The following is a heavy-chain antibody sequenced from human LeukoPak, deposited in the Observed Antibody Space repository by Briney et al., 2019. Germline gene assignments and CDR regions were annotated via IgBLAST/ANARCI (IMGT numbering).Heavy chain of an antibody. CDR3: ARGGRLPAAGDFDY. V-gene: IGHV3-64*01. D-gene: IGHD2-21*01. Sequence: GGSLRLSCAASGFTFSSYAMHWVRQAPGKGLEYVSAISSNGGSTYYANSVKGRFTISRDNSKNTLYLLMGSLRAEDMAVYYCARGGRLPAAGDFDYWGQGTLVTVSS. CDR1: GFTFSSYA. CDR2: ISSNGGST. J-gene: IGHJ4*02.